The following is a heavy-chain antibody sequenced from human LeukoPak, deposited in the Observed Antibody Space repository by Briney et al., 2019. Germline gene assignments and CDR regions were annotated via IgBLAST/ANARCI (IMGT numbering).Heavy chain of an antibody. Sequence: AGSLRLSCASSGFTFGTYGMNWVRQAPEKGLEWVSYISSRSDSENYADSVKGRFTISRDNIRNLLYLQMNSLRAEDTAVYFCARDSTRILGLFDYWGQGTLVTISS. D-gene: IGHD2/OR15-2a*01. CDR1: GFTFGTYG. CDR2: ISSRSDSE. J-gene: IGHJ4*02. CDR3: ARDSTRILGLFDY. V-gene: IGHV3-48*01.